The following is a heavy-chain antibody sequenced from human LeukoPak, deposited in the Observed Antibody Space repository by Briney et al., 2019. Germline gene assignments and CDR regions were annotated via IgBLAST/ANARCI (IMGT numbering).Heavy chain of an antibody. V-gene: IGHV3-23*01. D-gene: IGHD2-2*01. CDR1: GFTFSRYA. Sequence: GGSLRLFCAASGFTFSRYAMSWVRQAPGKGLEWVSAISGSGGSTYYADSVKGRFTISRDNSKNTLYLQMNSLRAEDTAVYYCAADSNIVVVPAALDYWGEGTLVTVSS. CDR3: AADSNIVVVPAALDY. J-gene: IGHJ4*02. CDR2: ISGSGGST.